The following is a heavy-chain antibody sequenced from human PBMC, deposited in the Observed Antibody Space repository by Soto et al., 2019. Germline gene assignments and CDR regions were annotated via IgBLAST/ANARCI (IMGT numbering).Heavy chain of an antibody. D-gene: IGHD5-18*01. CDR1: GFTFSSYD. CDR3: ARSYVDTAMVTITGPKNYYYYYGMDV. Sequence: GGSLRLSCAASGFTFSSYDMHWVRQATGKGLEWVSAIGTAGDTYYPGSVKGRFTISRGNAKNSLYLQMNSLRAEDTAVYYCARSYVDTAMVTITGPKNYYYYYGMDVWGQGTTVTVSS. CDR2: IGTAGDT. V-gene: IGHV3-13*01. J-gene: IGHJ6*02.